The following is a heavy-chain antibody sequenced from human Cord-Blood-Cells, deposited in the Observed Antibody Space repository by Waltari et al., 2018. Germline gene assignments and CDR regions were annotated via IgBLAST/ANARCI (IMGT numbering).Heavy chain of an antibody. V-gene: IGHV5-51*01. CDR3: ARHSSGDYYGSGSYYNVDY. CDR1: GYSFTSYW. Sequence: EVQLVQSGAEVKKPGESLKISCKGSGYSFTSYWIGWVRQMPGKGLEWMGITYPGDSDNRYSPSFQGQVTISAEKSISTAYLQWSSLKASDTAMYYCARHSSGDYYGSGSYYNVDYWGQGTLVTVSS. J-gene: IGHJ4*02. CDR2: TYPGDSDN. D-gene: IGHD3-10*01.